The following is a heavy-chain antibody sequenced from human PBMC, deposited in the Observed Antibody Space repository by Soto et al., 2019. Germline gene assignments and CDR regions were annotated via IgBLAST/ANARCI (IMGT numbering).Heavy chain of an antibody. CDR2: VSNSGGGT. D-gene: IGHD2-2*01. J-gene: IGHJ4*02. Sequence: GGSLRLSCAASGFTFSSYAMSWVRQAPGKGLEWVSAVSNSGGGTYNADSVKGRFTISRDNSKNTLYLQMNSLRAEDTAVYYCAKAPIGSCSGATCYCFDYWGQGILVTVSS. V-gene: IGHV3-23*01. CDR3: AKAPIGSCSGATCYCFDY. CDR1: GFTFSSYA.